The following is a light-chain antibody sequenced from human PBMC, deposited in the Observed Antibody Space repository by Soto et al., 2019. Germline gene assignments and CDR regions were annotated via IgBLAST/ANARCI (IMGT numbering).Light chain of an antibody. J-gene: IGKJ4*01. Sequence: DIVMTQSPDSLAVSLGERATINCKSSQSVLYSSNNKNYLGWYQQKVGQPPKPLIYWASTRESGVPDRFSGSGSGTDFTLTISSLQAEDVAVYYCQQYYSKPLTFGGGTKVEIK. V-gene: IGKV4-1*01. CDR3: QQYYSKPLT. CDR1: QSVLYSSNNKNY. CDR2: WAS.